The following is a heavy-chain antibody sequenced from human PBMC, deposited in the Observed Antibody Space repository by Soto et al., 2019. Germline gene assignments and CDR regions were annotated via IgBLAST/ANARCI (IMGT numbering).Heavy chain of an antibody. Sequence: QVQLVESGGGVVQPGRSLRLSCAASGFTFSSYAMHWVRQAPGKGLEWVAVISYDGSNKYYADSVKGRFTISRDNSKNTLYPQMNSLRAEDTAVYYCARIGYYDSSGQKGYFDYWGQGTLVTVSS. J-gene: IGHJ4*02. CDR2: ISYDGSNK. D-gene: IGHD3-22*01. CDR1: GFTFSSYA. CDR3: ARIGYYDSSGQKGYFDY. V-gene: IGHV3-30-3*01.